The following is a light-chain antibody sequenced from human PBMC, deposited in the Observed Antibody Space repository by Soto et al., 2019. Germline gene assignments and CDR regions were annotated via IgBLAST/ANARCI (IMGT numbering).Light chain of an antibody. V-gene: IGLV1-47*02. J-gene: IGLJ3*02. CDR3: AAWDDSLSGPV. Sequence: QSALTQPPSASGTPGQRVTISCSGSSSNIGSNYVYWYQQLPGTAPKLLIYSNNQRPSGVPDRSSGSKSGTSASLAISGLRSEDEADYYCAAWDDSLSGPVFGGGTKLTVL. CDR2: SNN. CDR1: SSNIGSNY.